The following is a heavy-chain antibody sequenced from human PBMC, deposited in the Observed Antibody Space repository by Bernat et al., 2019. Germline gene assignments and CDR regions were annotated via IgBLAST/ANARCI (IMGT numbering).Heavy chain of an antibody. J-gene: IGHJ6*02. CDR2: ISSSRSYI. V-gene: IGHV3-21*01. D-gene: IGHD6-19*01. Sequence: EVQLVESGGGLVKPGGSLRLSCAASGFTFSSYSMNWVRQAPGKGLEWVSSISSSRSYIYYSDSVKGRFTISRDNAKNSLYLQMNSLRAEDTAVYYCARDVAGSYYYYYGMDVWGQGTTVTVSS. CDR1: GFTFSSYS. CDR3: ARDVAGSYYYYYGMDV.